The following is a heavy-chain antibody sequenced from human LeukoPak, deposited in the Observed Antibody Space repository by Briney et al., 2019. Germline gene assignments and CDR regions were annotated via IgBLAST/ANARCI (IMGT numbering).Heavy chain of an antibody. D-gene: IGHD6-19*01. V-gene: IGHV4-4*07. CDR3: ARTHTGYSSGYWFDP. CDR2: IYTSGST. CDR1: GGSISSYY. J-gene: IGHJ5*02. Sequence: SETLSLTCTVSGGSISSYYWSWIRQPAGKGLEWIGRIYTSGSTNYNPSLKSRVTMSVDTSKNQFSLKLSSVTAADTAVYYCARTHTGYSSGYWFDPWGQGTLVTVSS.